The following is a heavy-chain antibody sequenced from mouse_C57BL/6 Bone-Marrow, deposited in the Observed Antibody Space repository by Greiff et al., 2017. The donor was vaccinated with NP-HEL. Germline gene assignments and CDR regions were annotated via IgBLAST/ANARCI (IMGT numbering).Heavy chain of an antibody. CDR2: ISAGGSYT. D-gene: IGHD1-1*02. J-gene: IGHJ3*01. CDR1: GFTFSSYA. CDR3: ARDKYYGPWFAY. Sequence: EVQLMESGGGLVKPGGSLKLSCAASGFTFSSYAMSWVRQTPEKRLEWVATISAGGSYTYYPDNVKGRFTFSRDNAKHKLYLQMSHLKSEDTAMYYCARDKYYGPWFAYWGQGTLVTVSA. V-gene: IGHV5-4*01.